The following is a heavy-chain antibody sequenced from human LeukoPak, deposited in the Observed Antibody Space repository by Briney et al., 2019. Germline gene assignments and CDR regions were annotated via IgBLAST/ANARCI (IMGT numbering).Heavy chain of an antibody. D-gene: IGHD6-13*01. CDR3: AKDSAPPGYSSSWYRFSDY. J-gene: IGHJ4*02. Sequence: GGSLRLSCAASGFTFDDYGMSWVRQAPGKGLEWVSAISGSGGSTYYADSVKGRFTISRDNSKNTLYLQMNSLRAEDTAVYYCAKDSAPPGYSSSWYRFSDYWGQGTLVTVSS. CDR2: ISGSGGST. CDR1: GFTFDDYG. V-gene: IGHV3-23*01.